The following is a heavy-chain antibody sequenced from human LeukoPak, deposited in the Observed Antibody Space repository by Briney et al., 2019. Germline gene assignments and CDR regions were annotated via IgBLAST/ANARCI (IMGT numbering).Heavy chain of an antibody. D-gene: IGHD2-15*01. Sequence: GGSLRLSCAASGFTFSDYYMSWIRQAPGKGLECISYISSSSNYTNYADSVKGRFTISRDNAKNSLYLQMNSLRAEDTAVYYCARVRYCSGGTCYSAAWFDPWGQGTLVTVSS. CDR3: ARVRYCSGGTCYSAAWFDP. V-gene: IGHV3-11*06. CDR2: ISSSSNYT. CDR1: GFTFSDYY. J-gene: IGHJ5*02.